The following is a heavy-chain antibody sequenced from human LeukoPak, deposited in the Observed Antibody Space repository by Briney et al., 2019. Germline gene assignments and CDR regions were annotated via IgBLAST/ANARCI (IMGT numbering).Heavy chain of an antibody. V-gene: IGHV3-11*01. CDR3: ARLIVDTAMVTDY. Sequence: PGGSLRLSCAASGFTFSDYYMSWIRQAPGKGLEWVSYISSSGSTIYYADSVKGRFTISRDNAKNSLYLQMNSLRAEDTAVYYCARLIVDTAMVTDYWGQGTLVTVSS. CDR2: ISSSGSTI. D-gene: IGHD5-18*01. CDR1: GFTFSDYY. J-gene: IGHJ4*02.